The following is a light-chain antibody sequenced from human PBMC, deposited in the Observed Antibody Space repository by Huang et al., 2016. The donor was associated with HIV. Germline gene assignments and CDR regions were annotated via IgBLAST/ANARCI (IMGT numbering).Light chain of an antibody. J-gene: IGKJ3*01. Sequence: ERVMTQSPVTLSVSPGERATFSCRASQSISSKLAWDQQKPGQAPGLLIYGASTRATGIPARFSGSGSGTEFTLTISSLQSEDFAVYYCQQYNNWPFTFGPGTRVDIK. CDR1: QSISSK. CDR2: GAS. V-gene: IGKV3-15*01. CDR3: QQYNNWPFT.